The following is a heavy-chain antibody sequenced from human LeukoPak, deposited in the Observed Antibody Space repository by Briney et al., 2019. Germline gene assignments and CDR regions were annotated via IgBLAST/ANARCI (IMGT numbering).Heavy chain of an antibody. V-gene: IGHV3-48*02. CDR1: GFTFSSYS. CDR2: ISSSSSTI. Sequence: PPGGSLRLSCAASGFTFSSYSMNWVRHAPGKGLEGVSYISSSSSTIYYADSVKGRFTISRGNAKNSLYLHMNSLRDEDTAVYYCARDMDLRDYYYYYGMDVWGQGTTVTVSS. CDR3: ARDMDLRDYYYYYGMDV. D-gene: IGHD2-2*03. J-gene: IGHJ6*02.